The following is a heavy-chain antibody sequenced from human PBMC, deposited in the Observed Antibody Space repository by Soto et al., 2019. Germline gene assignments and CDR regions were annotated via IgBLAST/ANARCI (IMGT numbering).Heavy chain of an antibody. Sequence: SETLSLTCTVSGDSIISSDYYWRWIRQPPGKGLEWIGYIYYSGSTNYNPSLKSRVTISVDTSKNQFSLKLSSVTAADTAVYYCARRYGASFDYWGQGTLVTVSS. D-gene: IGHD4-17*01. J-gene: IGHJ4*02. CDR3: ARRYGASFDY. V-gene: IGHV4-61*08. CDR1: GDSIISSDYY. CDR2: IYYSGST.